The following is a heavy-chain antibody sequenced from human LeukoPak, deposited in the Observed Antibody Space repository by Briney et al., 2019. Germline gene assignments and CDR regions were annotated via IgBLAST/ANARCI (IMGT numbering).Heavy chain of an antibody. CDR2: ISSSSSNI. V-gene: IGHV3-21*01. CDR3: ARWGYHDSSDQH. D-gene: IGHD3-22*01. J-gene: IGHJ1*01. CDR1: GFTFNTYS. Sequence: KPGGSLRLSCAASGFTFNTYSMNWVRQAPGKGLEWVSSISSSSSNIQYEDSVKGRFTISRDNAKNSLYLQMNSLRAEDTAVYYCARWGYHDSSDQHWGQGTLVTVSS.